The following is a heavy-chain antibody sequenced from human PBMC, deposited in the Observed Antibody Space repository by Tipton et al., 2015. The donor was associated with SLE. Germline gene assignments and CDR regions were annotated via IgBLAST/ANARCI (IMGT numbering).Heavy chain of an antibody. J-gene: IGHJ3*02. V-gene: IGHV4-59*11. Sequence: TLSLTCTVSGGSLSTHYWTWIRQPPGKGLEWIGYIYNSGNTKYNPSLKSRVTISVDTSKNQFSLKLSSVTAADTAVYYCARESIWGQGTMVTVSS. CDR1: GGSLSTHY. CDR3: ARESI. CDR2: IYNSGNT.